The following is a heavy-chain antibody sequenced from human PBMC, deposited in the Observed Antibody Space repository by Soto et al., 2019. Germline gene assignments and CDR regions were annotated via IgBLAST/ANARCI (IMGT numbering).Heavy chain of an antibody. D-gene: IGHD2-2*01. CDR3: ARDRAVVVPAPGLYYFDY. CDR2: ISAYNGNT. Sequence: ASVKVSCEASGYDFTSYGISWVRQAPGQGLEWMGWISAYNGNTNYAQKLQGRVTMTTDTSTSTAYMELRSLRSDDTAVYYCARDRAVVVPAPGLYYFDYWGQGTLVTVSS. CDR1: GYDFTSYG. V-gene: IGHV1-18*01. J-gene: IGHJ4*02.